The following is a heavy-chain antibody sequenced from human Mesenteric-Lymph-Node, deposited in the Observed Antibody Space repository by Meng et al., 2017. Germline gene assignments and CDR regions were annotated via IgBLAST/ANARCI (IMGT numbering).Heavy chain of an antibody. CDR1: GGSFSGYH. D-gene: IGHD2-2*01. CDR3: ARVSTAVYQLLWTYWYFDL. V-gene: IGHV4-34*01. J-gene: IGHJ2*01. Sequence: QVPLQPGGAGLLTPSETLSPTSAVYGGSFSGYHWSWIRQPPGKGLEWIGEINHSGSTNYNPSLKSRVTISVDTSKNQFSLKLSSVTAADTAVYYCARVSTAVYQLLWTYWYFDLWGRGTLVTVSS. CDR2: INHSGST.